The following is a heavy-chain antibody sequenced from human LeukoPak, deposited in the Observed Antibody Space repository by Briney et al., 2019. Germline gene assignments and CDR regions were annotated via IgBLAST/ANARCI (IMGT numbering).Heavy chain of an antibody. Sequence: ASVKVSCKASGYTFTSYGISWVRQAPGQGLEWMGWISAYNGNTNYAQKLQGRVTMTTDTSTSTAYMELSRLRSDDTAVYYCARDGYYDILTPGLYYGMDVWGQGTTVTVSS. CDR2: ISAYNGNT. CDR1: GYTFTSYG. CDR3: ARDGYYDILTPGLYYGMDV. D-gene: IGHD3-9*01. J-gene: IGHJ6*02. V-gene: IGHV1-18*01.